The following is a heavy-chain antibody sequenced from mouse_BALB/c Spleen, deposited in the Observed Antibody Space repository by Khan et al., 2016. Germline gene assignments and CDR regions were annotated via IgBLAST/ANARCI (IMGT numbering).Heavy chain of an antibody. CDR1: GYSITSDYA. CDR2: ISYSGST. V-gene: IGHV3-2*02. J-gene: IGHJ2*01. D-gene: IGHD1-1*01. Sequence: EVQLQESGPGLVKPSQSLSLTCTVTGYSITSDYAWNWLRQFPGNKLEWMGYISYSGSTSYNPSLKSRISIPRDTSKNQFFLQLNSVTTEDTATYYYARNYGSSYFDYWGQGTTLTVSS. CDR3: ARNYGSSYFDY.